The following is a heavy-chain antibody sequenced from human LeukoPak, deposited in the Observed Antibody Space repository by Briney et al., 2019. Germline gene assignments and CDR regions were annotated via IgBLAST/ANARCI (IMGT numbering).Heavy chain of an antibody. CDR2: IWYDGSNK. V-gene: IGHV3-33*01. CDR3: ARDLGYGFARDYVDY. Sequence: GRSLRLSCAASGFTFSSYGMHWVRQAPGKGLEWVAVIWYDGSNKYYADSVKGRFTISRDNSKNTLYLQMNSLRAEDTAVYYCARDLGYGFARDYVDYWGQGTLVTVSS. CDR1: GFTFSSYG. J-gene: IGHJ4*02. D-gene: IGHD3-16*01.